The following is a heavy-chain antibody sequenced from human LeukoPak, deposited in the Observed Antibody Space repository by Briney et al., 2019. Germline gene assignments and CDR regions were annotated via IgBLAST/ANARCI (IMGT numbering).Heavy chain of an antibody. CDR2: IYYSGST. CDR3: ASGKVTMVRGVTHYYYYYGMDV. CDR1: GGSINSYY. J-gene: IGHJ6*02. Sequence: SETLSLTCTVSGGSINSYYWGWIRQPPGKGLEWIGTIYYSGSTYYNPSLKSRVTISVDTSKNQFSLKLSSVTAADTAVYYCASGKVTMVRGVTHYYYYYGMDVGGQGTTVTVSS. V-gene: IGHV4-39*01. D-gene: IGHD3-10*01.